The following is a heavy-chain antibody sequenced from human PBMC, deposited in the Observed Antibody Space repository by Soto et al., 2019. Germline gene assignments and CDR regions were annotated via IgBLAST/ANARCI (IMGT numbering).Heavy chain of an antibody. Sequence: QVQLVQSGAEVKKPGASVKVSCKASGYPFTKYDINWVRQATGQGLEWMGWINPNSGNTGYSQKFQGRVTMTRNTSTSTAYMELSSLRFDDTAVYYCARSPPRVEKNNYAGGWFDPWGQGTLVTVSS. D-gene: IGHD1-1*01. CDR3: ARSPPRVEKNNYAGGWFDP. V-gene: IGHV1-8*01. CDR2: INPNSGNT. CDR1: GYPFTKYD. J-gene: IGHJ5*02.